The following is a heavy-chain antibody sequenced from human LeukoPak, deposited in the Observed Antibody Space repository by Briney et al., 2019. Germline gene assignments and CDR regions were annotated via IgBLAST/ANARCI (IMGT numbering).Heavy chain of an antibody. Sequence: SETLSLTCTVSGGSISSSSYYWGWFRQPPGKGLEWIGSVYFSGSTYDSPSLKSRVTISVDTSKNQFSLRLSSVTAADTAVYYCASASWFGYSAGAFDIWGQGTMVTVSS. CDR1: GGSISSSSYY. CDR2: VYFSGST. CDR3: ASASWFGYSAGAFDI. J-gene: IGHJ3*02. D-gene: IGHD3-10*01. V-gene: IGHV4-39*01.